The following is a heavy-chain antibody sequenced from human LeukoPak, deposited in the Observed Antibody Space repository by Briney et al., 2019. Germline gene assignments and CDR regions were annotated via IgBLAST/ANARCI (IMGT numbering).Heavy chain of an antibody. CDR2: ISSSSSYI. V-gene: IGHV3-21*01. Sequence: GGSLGLSCAASGFTFSSYSMNWVRQAPGKGLEWVSSISSSSSYIYYADSVKGRFTISRDNAKNSLYLQMNSLRAEDTAVYYCARRHPGIAVAGRPATYYYYGMDVWGQGTTVTVSS. D-gene: IGHD6-19*01. CDR3: ARRHPGIAVAGRPATYYYYGMDV. J-gene: IGHJ6*02. CDR1: GFTFSSYS.